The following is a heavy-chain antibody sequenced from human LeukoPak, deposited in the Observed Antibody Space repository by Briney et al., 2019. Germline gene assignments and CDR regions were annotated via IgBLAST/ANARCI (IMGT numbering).Heavy chain of an antibody. CDR1: GGAISSYY. CDR2: IYYSGST. J-gene: IGHJ5*02. Sequence: SETLSLTCTVSGGAISSYYWNWIRQPPGKGLEWIGYIYYSGSTDYNPSLKSRVTISVDTSKNQFSLKLSSVTAADTAVYYCARLSVKGVGYSSGWNHWGQGTLVTVSS. CDR3: ARLSVKGVGYSSGWNH. V-gene: IGHV4-59*08. D-gene: IGHD6-19*01.